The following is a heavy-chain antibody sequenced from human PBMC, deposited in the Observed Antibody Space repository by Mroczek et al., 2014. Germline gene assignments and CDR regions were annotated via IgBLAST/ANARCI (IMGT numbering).Heavy chain of an antibody. Sequence: QVQLVQSGPGLVKPSETLSLTCTVSGGSISSSSYYWGWIRQPPGKGLEWIGSIYYSGSTYYNPSLKSRVTISVDTSKNQFSLKLSSVTAADTAVYYCARQSRGVAGSYYFDYWGQGTLVTVSS. D-gene: IGHD6-19*01. CDR3: ARQSRGVAGSYYFDY. J-gene: IGHJ4*02. V-gene: IGHV4-39*01. CDR2: IYYSGST. CDR1: GGSISSSSYY.